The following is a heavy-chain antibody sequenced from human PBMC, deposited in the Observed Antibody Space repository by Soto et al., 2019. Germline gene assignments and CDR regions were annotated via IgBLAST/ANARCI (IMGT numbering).Heavy chain of an antibody. CDR1: GGSISSYY. D-gene: IGHD2-2*01. V-gene: IGHV4-59*01. Sequence: SETLSLTCTVSGGSISSYYWTWIRQPPGKGLEWIGYIYYSGSTDYNPSLKSRVTISADTSKNQFSLRLTSVTAADTAVYYCARGTSYSISWYYNWLDHWGQGTLVTVSS. CDR3: ARGTSYSISWYYNWLDH. J-gene: IGHJ5*02. CDR2: IYYSGST.